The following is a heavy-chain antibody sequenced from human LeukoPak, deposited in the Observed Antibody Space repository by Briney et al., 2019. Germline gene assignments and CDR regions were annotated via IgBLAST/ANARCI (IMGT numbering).Heavy chain of an antibody. CDR1: GVSFSGYY. CDR3: ARGLGYSYGPWYFDY. V-gene: IGHV4-34*01. Sequence: SETLSLTCAVYGVSFSGYYWSWIRQPPGKGLEWIGEINHSGSTNYNPSLKSRVTISVDTSKNQFSLKLSSVTAADTAVYYCARGLGYSYGPWYFDYWGQGTLVTVSS. J-gene: IGHJ4*02. D-gene: IGHD5-18*01. CDR2: INHSGST.